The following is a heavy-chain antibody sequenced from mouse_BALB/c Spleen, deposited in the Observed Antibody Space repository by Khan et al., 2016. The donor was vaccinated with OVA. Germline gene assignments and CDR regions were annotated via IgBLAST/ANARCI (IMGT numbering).Heavy chain of an antibody. CDR3: ARSYASWVAY. CDR2: IYPGTNTT. J-gene: IGHJ3*01. D-gene: IGHD1-1*01. Sequence: QVQLQQSGPELVKPGASVKMSCKASGYIFTDYVINWVKQRTGQGLEWIGEIYPGTNTTYYNEKFKGKATLTADKSSNTAYMQLSSLTSEDSAVYFCARSYASWVAYWGQGTLVTVSA. CDR1: GYIFTDYV. V-gene: IGHV1-77*01.